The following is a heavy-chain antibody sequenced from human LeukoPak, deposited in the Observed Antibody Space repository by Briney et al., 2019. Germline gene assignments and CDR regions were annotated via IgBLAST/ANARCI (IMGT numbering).Heavy chain of an antibody. J-gene: IGHJ4*02. Sequence: SETLSLTCTVSGGSISSGSYYWSWIRQPAGKGLEWIGRIYTSGSTNYNPSLKSRVTISVDTSKNQFSLKLSSVTAADTAVYYCARADIVATTHDYWGQGTLVTVSS. D-gene: IGHD5-12*01. CDR3: ARADIVATTHDY. CDR2: IYTSGST. V-gene: IGHV4-61*02. CDR1: GGSISSGSYY.